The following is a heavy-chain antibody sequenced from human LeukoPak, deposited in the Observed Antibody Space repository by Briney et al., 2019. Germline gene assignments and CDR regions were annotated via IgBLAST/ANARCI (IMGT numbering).Heavy chain of an antibody. Sequence: GGSLRLSCAASGFTVSSNYMSWVRQAPGKGLEWVSVIYSGGSTYYADSVKGRLTISRDNSKNTLYLQMNGLRAEDTAEYYCARDRDDILTGYWGQGTLVTVSS. J-gene: IGHJ4*02. CDR2: IYSGGST. CDR3: ARDRDDILTGY. D-gene: IGHD3-9*01. CDR1: GFTVSSNY. V-gene: IGHV3-53*01.